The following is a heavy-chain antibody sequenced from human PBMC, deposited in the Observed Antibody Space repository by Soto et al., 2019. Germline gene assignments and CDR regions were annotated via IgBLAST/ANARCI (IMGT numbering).Heavy chain of an antibody. Sequence: QVQLVESGGGVVQPGRSLRLSCAASGFTFNNYAMHWVRQAPGKGLEWVALISYDGSNKYYAESVKGRFTISRDNSKNTLYLQMNSLRAEDTAGYYCARDPLWGTSMVLWYFDLWGRGTLVTVSS. CDR2: ISYDGSNK. CDR3: ARDPLWGTSMVLWYFDL. CDR1: GFTFNNYA. D-gene: IGHD5-18*01. V-gene: IGHV3-30-3*01. J-gene: IGHJ2*01.